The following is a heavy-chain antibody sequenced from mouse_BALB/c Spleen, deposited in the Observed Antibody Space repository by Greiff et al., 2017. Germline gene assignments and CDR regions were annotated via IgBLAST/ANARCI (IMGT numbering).Heavy chain of an antibody. V-gene: IGHV2-2*02. Sequence: QVHVKQSGPGLVQPSQSLSITCTVSGFSLTSYGVHWVRQSPGKGLEWLGVIWSGGSTDYNAAFISRLSISKDNSKSQVFFKMNSLQANDTAIYYCARNGIYDGYYLYAMDYWGQGTSVTVSS. D-gene: IGHD2-3*01. CDR2: IWSGGST. J-gene: IGHJ4*01. CDR3: ARNGIYDGYYLYAMDY. CDR1: GFSLTSYG.